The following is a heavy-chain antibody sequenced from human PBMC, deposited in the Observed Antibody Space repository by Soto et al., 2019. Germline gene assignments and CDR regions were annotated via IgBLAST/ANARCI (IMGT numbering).Heavy chain of an antibody. D-gene: IGHD6-13*01. Sequence: GASVKVSCKASGYTFTSYAMHWVRQAPGQRLEWMGWINAGNGNTKYSQKFQGRVTITRDTSASTAYMELSSLRSEDTAVYYCAGGTGIAAAGTSGWYFDYWGQGTLVTVSS. CDR1: GYTFTSYA. V-gene: IGHV1-3*01. CDR2: INAGNGNT. CDR3: AGGTGIAAAGTSGWYFDY. J-gene: IGHJ4*02.